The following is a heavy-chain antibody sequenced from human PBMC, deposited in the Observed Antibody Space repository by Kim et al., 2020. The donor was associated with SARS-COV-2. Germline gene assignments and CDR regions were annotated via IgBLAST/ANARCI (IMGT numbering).Heavy chain of an antibody. CDR3: ARDTRGVAFDI. CDR2: P. D-gene: IGHD2-8*02. V-gene: IGHV7-4-1*02. J-gene: IGHJ3*02. Sequence: PTYAQGFTGRFVFSLDTSVSTAYLQISSLKAEDTAVYYCARDTRGVAFDIWGQGTMVTVSS.